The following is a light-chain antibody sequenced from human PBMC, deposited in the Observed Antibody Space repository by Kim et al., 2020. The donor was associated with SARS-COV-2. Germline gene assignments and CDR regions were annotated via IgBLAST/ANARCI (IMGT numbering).Light chain of an antibody. CDR3: SSYTSSSTSGV. CDR1: SSDVGGYNY. CDR2: EVS. J-gene: IGLJ3*02. V-gene: IGLV2-14*01. Sequence: QSALTQPASVSGSPGQSITISCTGTSSDVGGYNYVSWYQQHPGKAPKLMIYEVSNRPSGVSNRFSGSKSGNTASLTISGLQAEDEADYYCSSYTSSSTSGVFGGGTHLTVL.